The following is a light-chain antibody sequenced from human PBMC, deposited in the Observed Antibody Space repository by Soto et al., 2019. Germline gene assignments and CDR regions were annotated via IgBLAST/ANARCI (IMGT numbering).Light chain of an antibody. J-gene: IGKJ1*01. CDR1: HSLVYSDGTAY. V-gene: IGKV2-30*01. CDR3: MQGTPWPPT. CDR2: RVS. Sequence: DVVMTQSPLSLPVTLGQPASISCRSSHSLVYSDGTAYLSWFQQRPGQSPRSLIYRVSNRDSGFSDRFSGSGSDTAFTLKISRVEAEDVGVYYCMQGTPWPPTFGQGTKVEIK.